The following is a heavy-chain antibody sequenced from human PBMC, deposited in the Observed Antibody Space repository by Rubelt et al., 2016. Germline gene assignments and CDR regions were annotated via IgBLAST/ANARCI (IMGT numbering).Heavy chain of an antibody. V-gene: IGHV4-34*01. CDR2: INHSGST. CDR3: ARSYCSSTNCPTGTDH. Sequence: QVQLQQWGAGLLKPSETLSLTCAVYGGSFSGYYWSWIRQPPGKGLEWIGEINHSGSTNYNPSLKSRVTISVDTSKNQFSLKLSSVTAADTAVYYCARSYCSSTNCPTGTDHWGQGTLVTVSS. J-gene: IGHJ4*02. CDR1: GGSFSGYY. D-gene: IGHD2-2*01.